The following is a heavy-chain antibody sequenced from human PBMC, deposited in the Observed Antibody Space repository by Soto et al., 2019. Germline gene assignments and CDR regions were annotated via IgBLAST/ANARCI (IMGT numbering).Heavy chain of an antibody. D-gene: IGHD1-1*01. J-gene: IGHJ6*02. Sequence: QVQLVQSGAEVKKPGSSVKVSCKASGGTFSSYTISWVRQAPGQGLEWMGRIIPILGIANYAQKFQGRVTITGDKSTSKAYMELSSLRSEDTAVYYCARETTDYYYYYGMDVWGQGTTVTVSS. CDR2: IIPILGIA. V-gene: IGHV1-69*08. CDR3: ARETTDYYYYYGMDV. CDR1: GGTFSSYT.